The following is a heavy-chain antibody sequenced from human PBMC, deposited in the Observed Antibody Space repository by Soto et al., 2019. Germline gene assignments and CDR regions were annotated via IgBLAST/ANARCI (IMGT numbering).Heavy chain of an antibody. CDR1: GFTFSSYA. CDR2: ISGSGGST. D-gene: IGHD6-6*01. CDR3: AKVGSSSKQVWGGNWFDP. V-gene: IGHV3-23*01. Sequence: EVQLLESGGGLVQPGGSLRLSCAASGFTFSSYAMSWVRQAPGKGLEWVSAISGSGGSTYYADSVKGRFTISRDNSKNTLYQQMNSLGAEDTAVYYCAKVGSSSKQVWGGNWFDPWGQGTLVTVSS. J-gene: IGHJ5*02.